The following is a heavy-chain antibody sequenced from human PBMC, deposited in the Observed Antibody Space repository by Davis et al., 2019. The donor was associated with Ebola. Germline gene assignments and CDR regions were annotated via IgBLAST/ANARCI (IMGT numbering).Heavy chain of an antibody. CDR1: GFTFSTYS. V-gene: IGHV3-21*01. D-gene: IGHD3-22*01. CDR2: ISSDSDYI. J-gene: IGHJ5*02. CDR3: AADEYYYDSSGYYGVLPRDP. Sequence: GESLKISCAASGFTFSTYSMSWVRQAPGKGLEWVSSISSDSDYIYYADSAKGRFTISRDNAKNSLYLQMNSLRDEDTAVYYCAADEYYYDSSGYYGVLPRDPWGQGTLVTVSS.